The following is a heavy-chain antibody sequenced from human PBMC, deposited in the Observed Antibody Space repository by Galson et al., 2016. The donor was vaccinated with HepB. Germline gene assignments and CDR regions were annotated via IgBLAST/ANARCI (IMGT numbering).Heavy chain of an antibody. J-gene: IGHJ4*02. D-gene: IGHD5-12*01. Sequence: SLRLSCAASGFTFSSYGMHWVRQAPGKGLEWVAVIWYDGSNKYYADSVKGRFTISRDNSTNTLYLLMNTLLAEATAVYYCARVPGESGSDYCVPGTLVTVAS. V-gene: IGHV3-33*01. CDR2: IWYDGSNK. CDR3: ARVPGESGSDY. CDR1: GFTFSSYG.